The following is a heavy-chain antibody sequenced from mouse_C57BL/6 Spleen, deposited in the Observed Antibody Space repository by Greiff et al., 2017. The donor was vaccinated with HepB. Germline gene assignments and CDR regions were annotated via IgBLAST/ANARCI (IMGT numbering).Heavy chain of an antibody. D-gene: IGHD2-2*01. V-gene: IGHV14-4*01. CDR3: TGKYGYDGAWFAY. J-gene: IGHJ3*01. CDR1: GFNIKDDY. Sequence: EVQLQQSGAELVRPGASVKLSCTASGFNIKDDYMHWVKQRPEQGLEWIGWIDPENGDTEYASKFQGKATITADTSSNTAYLQLSSLTSEDTAVYYCTGKYGYDGAWFAYWGQGTLVTVSA. CDR2: IDPENGDT.